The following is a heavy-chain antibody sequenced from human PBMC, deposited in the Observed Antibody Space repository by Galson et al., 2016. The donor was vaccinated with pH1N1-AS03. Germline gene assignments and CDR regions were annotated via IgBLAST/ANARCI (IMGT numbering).Heavy chain of an antibody. CDR2: IWYDGSNE. CDR1: GFTFMAYG. V-gene: IGHV3-33*01. D-gene: IGHD2-21*02. CDR3: VRGCGGDCYSKPTYYYYGLDV. Sequence: SGFTFMAYGMHWVRQAPGKGLEWVAVIWYDGSNENYADSVKGRFTVSRDNSKNTLYVQMNSLRAEDTAVYYCVRGCGGDCYSKPTYYYYGLDVWGQGTTVTVSS. J-gene: IGHJ6*02.